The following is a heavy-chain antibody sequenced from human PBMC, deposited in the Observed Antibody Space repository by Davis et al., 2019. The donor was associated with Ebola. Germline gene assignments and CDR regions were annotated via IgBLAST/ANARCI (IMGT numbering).Heavy chain of an antibody. J-gene: IGHJ3*02. CDR2: INPNGGAT. V-gene: IGHV1-2*06. D-gene: IGHD5-12*01. CDR1: GYTFAAHY. CDR3: TTPGGQDSGYDVFDI. Sequence: AASVKVSCKASGYTFAAHYIHWVRQAPGQGLEWMGRINPNGGATNYAQTFQGRVTMTTDPSISTAYMEMSSLRSEDTALYYCTTPGGQDSGYDVFDIWGQGTMVTVSS.